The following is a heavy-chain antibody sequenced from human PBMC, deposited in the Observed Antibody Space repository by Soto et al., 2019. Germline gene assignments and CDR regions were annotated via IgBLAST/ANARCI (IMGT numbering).Heavy chain of an antibody. CDR2: ISGSGFKK. V-gene: IGHV3-23*01. J-gene: IGHJ5*02. D-gene: IGHD1-26*01. CDR3: AKNQGVELVPLATVDWFDP. CDR1: GFIFENFG. Sequence: GGSLRLSCAASGFIFENFGMSWVRQAPGKGLEWISSISGSGFKKYYADSVKGRFAISRDNSKSTVYLELNNLSAEDTAVYHCAKNQGVELVPLATVDWFDPWGQGSVVTVSS.